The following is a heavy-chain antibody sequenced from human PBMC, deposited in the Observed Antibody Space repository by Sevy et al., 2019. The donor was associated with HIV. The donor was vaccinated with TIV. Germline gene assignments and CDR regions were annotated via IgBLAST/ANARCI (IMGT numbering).Heavy chain of an antibody. D-gene: IGHD3-3*01. V-gene: IGHV3-11*01. CDR3: ARVRTQLRFLDWLPRHFDY. CDR2: ISSSGSTI. CDR1: GFTFSDYY. Sequence: LGGSLRLSCAASGFTFSDYYMSWLRQAPGKGLEWVSYISSSGSTIYYEDSVKGRFTISRDNAKNSLYLQMKSLRAEDTAGYYCARVRTQLRFLDWLPRHFDYWGQGTLVTVSS. J-gene: IGHJ4*02.